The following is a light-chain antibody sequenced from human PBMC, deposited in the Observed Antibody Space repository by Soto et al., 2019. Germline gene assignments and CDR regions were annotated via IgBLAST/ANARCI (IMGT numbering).Light chain of an antibody. CDR1: SSDVGGYNF. Sequence: QSALTQPASVSGSPGQSITISCTGTSSDVGGYNFVSWYQQHPGKVPKLMIFDVNRRPSGVSDRFSGSKSGNTASLTISGLHAEDEGVYYCCSYTSSSTHVFGSGTQLTVL. CDR2: DVN. J-gene: IGLJ7*01. V-gene: IGLV2-14*03. CDR3: CSYTSSSTHV.